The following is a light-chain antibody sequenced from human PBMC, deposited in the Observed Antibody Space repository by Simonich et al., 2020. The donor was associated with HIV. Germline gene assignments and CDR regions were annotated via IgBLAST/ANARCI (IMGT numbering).Light chain of an antibody. CDR1: QSLSNS. CDR2: GAS. Sequence: EIVMTQSPATLSVSPGGRATLSCRASQSLSNSLAWYQQKPGQAPRLLIYGASTRATGIPARFSGSGSGTEFTLTISSLQSEDFAVYYCHQYHNWPRTFGQGTKVEIK. V-gene: IGKV3-15*01. CDR3: HQYHNWPRT. J-gene: IGKJ1*01.